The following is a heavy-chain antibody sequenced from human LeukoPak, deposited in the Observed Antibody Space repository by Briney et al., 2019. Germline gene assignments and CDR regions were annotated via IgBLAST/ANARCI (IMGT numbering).Heavy chain of an antibody. CDR2: ISYDGSNK. Sequence: GGSLRLSCAASGFTFSSYAMHWVRQAPGKGLEWVAVISYDGSNKYYADSVKGRFTISRDNSKNTLYLQMNSLRAEDTAVYYCARAGAPYFCSSTSCQAGFFDYWGQGTLVTVSS. CDR1: GFTFSSYA. V-gene: IGHV3-30*04. CDR3: ARAGAPYFCSSTSCQAGFFDY. D-gene: IGHD2-2*01. J-gene: IGHJ4*02.